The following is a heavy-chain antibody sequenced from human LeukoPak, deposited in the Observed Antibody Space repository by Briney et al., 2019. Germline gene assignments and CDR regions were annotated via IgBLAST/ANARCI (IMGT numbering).Heavy chain of an antibody. CDR3: ARDRGTYYYDSTSHYDAFDI. V-gene: IGHV3-7*01. D-gene: IGHD3-22*01. CDR2: IKQDGSEK. CDR1: GFTFSSYW. Sequence: GGSLRLSCAASGFTFSSYWMSWVRQAPGKGLEWVANIKQDGSEKYYVDSVKGRFTISRDNAKNSLYLQMNGLRAEDTAVYYCARDRGTYYYDSTSHYDAFDIWGQGTMVTVSS. J-gene: IGHJ3*02.